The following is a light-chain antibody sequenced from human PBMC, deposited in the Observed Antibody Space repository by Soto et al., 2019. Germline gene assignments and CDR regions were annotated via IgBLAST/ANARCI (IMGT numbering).Light chain of an antibody. Sequence: QSALTQPASVSGSPGQSITISCTGTSSDVGGYNYVSWYQQHPGKAPKFMIYDVSNRPSGVSNRFSVSKSGNTASLTISGLQAEDDADYYCCAYTTSNTRQIVFGTGTKLTVL. CDR1: SSDVGGYNY. CDR2: DVS. V-gene: IGLV2-14*01. J-gene: IGLJ1*01. CDR3: CAYTTSNTRQIV.